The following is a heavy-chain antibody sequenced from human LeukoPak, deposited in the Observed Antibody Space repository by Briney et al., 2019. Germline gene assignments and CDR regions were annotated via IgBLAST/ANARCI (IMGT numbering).Heavy chain of an antibody. CDR3: ARDPFNWGGY. Sequence: GGSLRVSCAASGFTFSSYWMHWVRQAPGKGLVRVSRINSDGSSTSYADSVKGRFTISRDNAKNTLYLQMNSLRAEDTAVYYCARDPFNWGGYWGQGTLVTVSS. D-gene: IGHD7-27*01. CDR1: GFTFSSYW. V-gene: IGHV3-74*01. CDR2: INSDGSST. J-gene: IGHJ4*02.